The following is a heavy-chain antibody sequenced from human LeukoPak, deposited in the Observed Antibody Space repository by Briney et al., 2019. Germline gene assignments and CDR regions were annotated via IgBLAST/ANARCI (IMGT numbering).Heavy chain of an antibody. CDR2: IIPIFGTA. CDR1: GGTFSGYA. Sequence: SVKVSCKASGGTFSGYAISWVRQAPGQGLEWMGGIIPIFGTANYAQKFQGRVTITTDESTSTAYMELSSLRSEDTAVYYCAIMGGGGYYNSTPAFDIWGQGTMVTVSS. D-gene: IGHD1-26*01. CDR3: AIMGGGGYYNSTPAFDI. V-gene: IGHV1-69*05. J-gene: IGHJ3*02.